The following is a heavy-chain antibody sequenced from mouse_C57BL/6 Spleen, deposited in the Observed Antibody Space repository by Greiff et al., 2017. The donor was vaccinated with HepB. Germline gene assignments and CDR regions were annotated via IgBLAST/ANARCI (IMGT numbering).Heavy chain of an antibody. CDR1: GYTFTSYW. D-gene: IGHD2-2*01. V-gene: IGHV1-61*01. J-gene: IGHJ2*01. Sequence: VQLQQPGAELVRPGSSVKLSCKASGYTFTSYWMDWVKQRPGQGLEWIGNIYPSDSETHYNQKFKDKATLTVDKSSSTAYMQLSSLTSEDSAVYYCARMVTYYFDYWGQGTTLTVSS. CDR3: ARMVTYYFDY. CDR2: IYPSDSET.